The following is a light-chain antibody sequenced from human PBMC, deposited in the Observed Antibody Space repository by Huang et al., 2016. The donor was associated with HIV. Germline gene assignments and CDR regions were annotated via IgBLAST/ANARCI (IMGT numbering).Light chain of an antibody. CDR1: QSISRNY. Sequence: EIVLTQAPGTLSLSPGERATLSCRASQSISRNYLAWYQQKGGQAPRLLIYGASSGATGIPDRFSGSGSGTDFTLTISSLEPEDFAVYYCQQYETIPLTFGGGTKVEIK. CDR3: QQYETIPLT. CDR2: GAS. J-gene: IGKJ4*01. V-gene: IGKV3-20*01.